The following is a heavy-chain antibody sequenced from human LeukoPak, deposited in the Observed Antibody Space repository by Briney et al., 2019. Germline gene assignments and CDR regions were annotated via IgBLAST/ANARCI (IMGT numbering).Heavy chain of an antibody. CDR1: GLSFSSFA. Sequence: GGSLRLSCAASGLSFSSFAMSWVRQGPARGLEWVSSIRGNGDTFYADSVKGRFTLYSDSSRNTVYFQLNNLRVEDTAIYYCARASWVSTTDAVRWGQGTLVTVSS. CDR2: IRGNGDT. V-gene: IGHV3-23*01. CDR3: ARASWVSTTDAVR. J-gene: IGHJ4*02. D-gene: IGHD1-14*01.